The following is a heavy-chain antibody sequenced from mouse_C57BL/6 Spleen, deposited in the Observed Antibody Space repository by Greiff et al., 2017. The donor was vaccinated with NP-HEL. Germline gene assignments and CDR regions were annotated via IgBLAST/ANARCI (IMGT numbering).Heavy chain of an antibody. CDR1: GSTFTDYE. D-gene: IGHD2-4*01. CDR3: TRGYDYDDGGAWFAY. J-gene: IGHJ3*01. V-gene: IGHV1-15*01. CDR2: IDPEPGGT. Sequence: VQLQQSGAELVRPGASVTLFCKASGSTFTDYEMHWVKQTPVHGLEWIGAIDPEPGGTASNQKFKGKAILTADKSSSTAYMELRSLTSEDSAVYYCTRGYDYDDGGAWFAYWGQGTLVTVSA.